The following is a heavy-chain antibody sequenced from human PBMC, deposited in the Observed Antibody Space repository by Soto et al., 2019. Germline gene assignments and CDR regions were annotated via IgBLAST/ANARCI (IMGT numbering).Heavy chain of an antibody. CDR3: ARGYGRELRWYFDY. Sequence: QLQLQESGPGLVKPSETLSLTCTVSGGSISSSSYYWGWIRQPPGKGLEWIGSIYYSGSTYYNPSLKSRVTLPVDASKHQLSLKLSSVPAADTAVYYWARGYGRELRWYFDYWGQGTLVTVSS. CDR1: GGSISSSSYY. V-gene: IGHV4-39*01. J-gene: IGHJ4*02. CDR2: IYYSGST. D-gene: IGHD1-26*01.